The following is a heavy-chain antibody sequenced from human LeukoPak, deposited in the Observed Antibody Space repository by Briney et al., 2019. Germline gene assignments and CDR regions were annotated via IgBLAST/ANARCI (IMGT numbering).Heavy chain of an antibody. CDR3: VRHISTNTGYFDS. D-gene: IGHD5-24*01. CDR1: GGSINSHSYY. CDR2: VYYDGTS. J-gene: IGHJ4*02. V-gene: IGHV4-39*01. Sequence: SETLSLTCTVSGGSINSHSYYWGWIRQPPGKGLEWNGSVYYDGTSYSNPSLKSRVAVFVDTSRDQFSLDLSFVTAADTALYYCVRHISTNTGYFDSCGQGTLVSVSS.